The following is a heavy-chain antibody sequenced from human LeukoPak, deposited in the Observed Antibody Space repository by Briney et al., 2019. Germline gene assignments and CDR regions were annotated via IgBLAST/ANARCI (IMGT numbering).Heavy chain of an antibody. J-gene: IGHJ3*02. D-gene: IGHD6-13*01. Sequence: GGSLRLSCAASGFAFSSYSMNWVRQAPGKGLEWVSSISSSSSYIYYADSVKGRFTISRDNAKNSLYLQMNSLRAEDTAVYYCASTYSSDAFDIWGQGTMVTVSS. V-gene: IGHV3-21*01. CDR1: GFAFSSYS. CDR2: ISSSSSYI. CDR3: ASTYSSDAFDI.